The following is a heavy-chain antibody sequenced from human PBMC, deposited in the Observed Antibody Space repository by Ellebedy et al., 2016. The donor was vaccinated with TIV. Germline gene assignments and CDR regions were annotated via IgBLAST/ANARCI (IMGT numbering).Heavy chain of an antibody. CDR1: GFTFTTYS. V-gene: IGHV3-21*01. Sequence: GESLKISXAASGFTFTTYSMSWVRQAPGKGLEWVSSITSAGSSIYYSDSVKGRFTISRDNAKNSLYLQMNSLRDEDTAVYYCARGGSAWFGFDYWGQGTLVTVSS. D-gene: IGHD6-19*01. CDR2: ITSAGSSI. J-gene: IGHJ4*02. CDR3: ARGGSAWFGFDY.